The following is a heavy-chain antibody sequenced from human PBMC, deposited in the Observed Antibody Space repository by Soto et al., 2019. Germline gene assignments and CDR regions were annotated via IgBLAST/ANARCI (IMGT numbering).Heavy chain of an antibody. CDR3: ATTLYSSSSWRRYYYYGMDV. D-gene: IGHD6-6*01. V-gene: IGHV1-69*06. Sequence: QVQLVQSGAEVKKPGSSVKVSCKASGGTFSSYAISWVRQAPGQGLAWMGGIIPIFGTANYAQKFQGRVTINADKSTSTAYMELSSLRSEDPAVYYCATTLYSSSSWRRYYYYGMDVWGQGTTGNVSS. J-gene: IGHJ6*02. CDR2: IIPIFGTA. CDR1: GGTFSSYA.